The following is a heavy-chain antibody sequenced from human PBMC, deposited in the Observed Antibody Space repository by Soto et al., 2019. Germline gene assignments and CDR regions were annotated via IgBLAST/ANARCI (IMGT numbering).Heavy chain of an antibody. D-gene: IGHD3-10*01. CDR2: IYYSGST. CDR3: AREMVRGGFDY. CDR1: GGSISSYY. V-gene: IGHV4-59*01. Sequence: SETLSLTCTVSGGSISSYYWSWIRQSPGKGLEWIGYIYYSGSTNYNPSLKSRVTISVDTSKNQFSLKLSSVTAADTAVYYCAREMVRGGFDYWGQGTLVTVSS. J-gene: IGHJ4*02.